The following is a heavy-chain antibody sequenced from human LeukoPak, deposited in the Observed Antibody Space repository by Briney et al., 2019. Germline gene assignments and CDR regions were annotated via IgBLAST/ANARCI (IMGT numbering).Heavy chain of an antibody. D-gene: IGHD3-16*02. CDR2: ISAYNGNT. V-gene: IGHV1-18*01. CDR1: GYTFTSYG. CDR3: ARTEGHYDYVWGSYRWDAFDI. J-gene: IGHJ3*02. Sequence: ASVKVSCQASGYTFTSYGISWVRPAPGQGLDWMGWISAYNGNTNYAQKLQGRVTMTTDTSTSTAYMELRSLRSDDTAVYYCARTEGHYDYVWGSYRWDAFDIGGRGTMITVSS.